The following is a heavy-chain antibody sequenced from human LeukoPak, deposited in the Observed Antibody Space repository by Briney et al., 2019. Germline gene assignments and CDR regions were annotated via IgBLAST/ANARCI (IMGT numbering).Heavy chain of an antibody. V-gene: IGHV1-2*02. CDR1: VYIFAAYD. Sequence: ASVKVSCKAAVYIFAAYDITMVARAPGQGLEWMGWINPNSGGTNYAQKFQGRVTMTRDTSISTAYMELSRLRSDDTAVYYCARGAQRGVAVAGYYYCMDVWSQGTTVTVSS. J-gene: IGHJ6*02. D-gene: IGHD6-19*01. CDR3: ARGAQRGVAVAGYYYCMDV. CDR2: INPNSGGT.